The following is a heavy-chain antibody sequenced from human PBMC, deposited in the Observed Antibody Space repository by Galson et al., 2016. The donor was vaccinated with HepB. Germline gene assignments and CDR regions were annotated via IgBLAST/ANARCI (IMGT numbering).Heavy chain of an antibody. CDR2: IYSGGST. CDR3: ARLYFGSGGAVDY. CDR1: GFTVSNNY. J-gene: IGHJ4*02. D-gene: IGHD3-10*01. V-gene: IGHV3-53*01. Sequence: SLRLSCAVSGFTVSNNYMSWVRQAPGKGLEWVALIYSGGSTYYADSVKGRFPISRDNSKNTLYLQMNSLRAEDTAVYYCARLYFGSGGAVDYWGQGTLVTVSS.